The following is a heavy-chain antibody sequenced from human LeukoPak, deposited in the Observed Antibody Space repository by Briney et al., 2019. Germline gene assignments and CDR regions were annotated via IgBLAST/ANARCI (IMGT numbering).Heavy chain of an antibody. J-gene: IGHJ3*01. V-gene: IGHV3-20*01. CDR2: INWSGSTT. CDR3: ARGVSASDPSGVDAFDL. D-gene: IGHD2-15*01. CDR1: RFTLEDYA. Sequence: GGSLRLSCAASRFTLEDYAMSWVRHTPEKGLEWVAGINWSGSTTGYADSVKGRFAVSRDNAKNSLSLEMNSLRVEDTALYHCARGVSASDPSGVDAFDLWGQGSLVTVSS.